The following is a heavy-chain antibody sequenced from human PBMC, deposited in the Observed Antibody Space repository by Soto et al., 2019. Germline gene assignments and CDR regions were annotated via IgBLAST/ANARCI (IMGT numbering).Heavy chain of an antibody. CDR1: GFTFSSYW. Sequence: GALRLSCAASGFTFSSYWMSWVRQAPGKGLEWVANIKQDGSEKYYVDSVKGRFTISRDNAKNSLYLQMNSLRAEDTAVYYCARVPKSTSWNYFDYWGQGTLVTVSS. V-gene: IGHV3-7*01. CDR2: IKQDGSEK. J-gene: IGHJ4*02. D-gene: IGHD2-2*01. CDR3: ARVPKSTSWNYFDY.